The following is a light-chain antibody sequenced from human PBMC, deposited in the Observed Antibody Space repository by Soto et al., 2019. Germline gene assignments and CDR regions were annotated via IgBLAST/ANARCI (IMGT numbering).Light chain of an antibody. CDR1: QGISNY. CDR2: GAS. CDR3: QNYNSAPFT. Sequence: DIPMTQSPSSLSASVGDRVTITCRASQGISNYLAWYQQKPGKVPKLLIYGASTLQSGVPSRFSGSRSGTLFTLTISSLQPEDVATYYCQNYNSAPFTFGPGSKVEVK. J-gene: IGKJ3*01. V-gene: IGKV1-27*01.